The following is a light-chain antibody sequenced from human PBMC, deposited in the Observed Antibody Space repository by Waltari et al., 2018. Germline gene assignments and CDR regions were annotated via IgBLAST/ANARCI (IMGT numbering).Light chain of an antibody. CDR2: LSS. J-gene: IGKJ1*01. Sequence: DIVMTQSPPSLPVTPGEPASISCRSSQSLLQNNGNKYLDWYLQKTGQYPPLLIYLSSNRAYGVPDRFSGSGSGTDFTLTVSRVEADDVGVYYCMQTLQTPRTFGQGTKVEIK. CDR3: MQTLQTPRT. V-gene: IGKV2-28*01. CDR1: QSLLQNNGNKY.